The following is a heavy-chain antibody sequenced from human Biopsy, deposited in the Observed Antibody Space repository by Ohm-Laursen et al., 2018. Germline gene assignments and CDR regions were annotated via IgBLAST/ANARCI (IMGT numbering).Heavy chain of an antibody. V-gene: IGHV1-2*02. D-gene: IGHD2-8*01. CDR1: SYTFTDYN. CDR2: INSKTGAT. Sequence: PSVKASCKVSSYTFTDYNIHWMRQAPGQGLEWLGYINSKTGATNYAQKFQGTVTMTRDTTISTAYLALGSLRSADTAIYYCARDPLNGHKHFDYWGQGSLVTVSS. CDR3: ARDPLNGHKHFDY. J-gene: IGHJ4*02.